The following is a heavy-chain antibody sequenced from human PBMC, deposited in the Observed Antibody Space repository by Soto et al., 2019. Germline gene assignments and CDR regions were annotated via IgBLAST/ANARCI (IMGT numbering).Heavy chain of an antibody. CDR2: IQPGDSDT. CDR3: ARHKYSGSAVVGMDV. Sequence: PGESLKISCNDFGYSFSNYWIAWVRQTPGKGLEWMGSIQPGDSDTRYSPSFQGQVTISVDKSISTAYLQWSSLKASDTAMYYCARHKYSGSAVVGMDVWGQGTTVTVSS. V-gene: IGHV5-51*01. D-gene: IGHD1-26*01. J-gene: IGHJ6*02. CDR1: GYSFSNYW.